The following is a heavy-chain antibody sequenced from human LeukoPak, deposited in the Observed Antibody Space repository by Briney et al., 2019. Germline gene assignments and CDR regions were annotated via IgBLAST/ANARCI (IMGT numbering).Heavy chain of an antibody. J-gene: IGHJ4*02. CDR1: GFTFSSYG. CDR2: IWYDGSNK. Sequence: LRLSCAASGFTFSSYGMHWVRQAPGKGLEWVAVIWYDGSNKYYADSVKGRFTISRDNSKNTLYLQMNSLRAEDTAVYYCARAPQADYFDYWGQGALVTVSS. V-gene: IGHV3-33*01. CDR3: ARAPQADYFDY.